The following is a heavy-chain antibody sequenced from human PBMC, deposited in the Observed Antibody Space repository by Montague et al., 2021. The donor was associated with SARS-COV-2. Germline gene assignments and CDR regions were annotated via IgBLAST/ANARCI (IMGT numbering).Heavy chain of an antibody. J-gene: IGHJ4*02. D-gene: IGHD1-26*01. V-gene: IGHV4-4*02. Sequence: SETLSLTCVVSGDSISTHNWWTWVRLPPGEDLERVVEIYHTGSTNYKTSLKSRVSMSVDKSWNQLSLRLTSVTAAATAIYYCARKGSGRSDLAYWGQGTLVTVSS. CDR1: GDSISTHNW. CDR3: ARKGSGRSDLAY. CDR2: IYHTGST.